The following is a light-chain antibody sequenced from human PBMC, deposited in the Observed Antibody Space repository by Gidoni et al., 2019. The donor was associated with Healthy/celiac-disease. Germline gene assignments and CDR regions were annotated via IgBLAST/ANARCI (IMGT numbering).Light chain of an antibody. CDR1: SSNIGNKY. J-gene: IGLJ2*01. CDR3: GTWDSSLSGGV. Sequence: QSVLTQPPSVSAAPGQKVTISCSGSSSNIGNKYVSWYQQLPGTAPKLLIYENNKRPSGIPDRFSGSKSGTSATLGITGLQTGDEADYYCGTWDSSLSGGVFGGGTKLTVL. V-gene: IGLV1-51*02. CDR2: ENN.